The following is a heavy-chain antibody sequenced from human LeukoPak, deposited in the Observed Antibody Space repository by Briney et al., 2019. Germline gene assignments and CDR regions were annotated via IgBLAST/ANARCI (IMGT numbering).Heavy chain of an antibody. D-gene: IGHD4-17*01. CDR3: ARGGNHGDYWYFDL. Sequence: GGSLRLSCAASGFTFSSYGMHWVRQAPGKGPEWVANIKQDGSEKYYVDSVKGRFTISRDNAETSLHLQMNSLRAEDTAVYYCARGGNHGDYWYFDLWGRGTLVTVSS. V-gene: IGHV3-7*01. CDR2: IKQDGSEK. J-gene: IGHJ2*01. CDR1: GFTFSSYG.